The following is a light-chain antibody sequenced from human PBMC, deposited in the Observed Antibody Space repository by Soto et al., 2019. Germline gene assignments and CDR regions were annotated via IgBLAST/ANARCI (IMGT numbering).Light chain of an antibody. Sequence: QSVLTQPASVSGSPGQSITISCTGTSSDVGGYNYVSWYQQHPGKAPKLMIYDVRNRPSGVSNRFSGSKSGNTASLTISGPQAEDEADYYCSSYTSSSTLYVFGTGTKLTAL. CDR3: SSYTSSSTLYV. J-gene: IGLJ1*01. V-gene: IGLV2-14*01. CDR1: SSDVGGYNY. CDR2: DVR.